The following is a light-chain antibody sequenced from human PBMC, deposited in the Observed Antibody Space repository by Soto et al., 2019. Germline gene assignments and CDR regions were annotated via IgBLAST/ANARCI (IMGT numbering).Light chain of an antibody. CDR2: LNSDGSH. Sequence: QAVVTQSPSASASLGASVKFTCTLSSGHSSNAVAWHQQQPEKGPRYLMKLNSDGSHSKGDGIPDRFSGSSSGAERYLTISSLQSEDEADYYCQTWGTGTVVFGGGTKVTVL. CDR3: QTWGTGTVV. J-gene: IGLJ2*01. V-gene: IGLV4-69*01. CDR1: SGHSSNA.